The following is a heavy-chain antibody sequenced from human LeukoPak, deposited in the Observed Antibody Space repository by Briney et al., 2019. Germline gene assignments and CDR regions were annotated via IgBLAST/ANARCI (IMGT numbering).Heavy chain of an antibody. D-gene: IGHD3-10*01. CDR1: GFTFSSYA. J-gene: IGHJ4*02. CDR3: ARMRGVTPY. Sequence: GGSLRLSCAASGFTFSSYAMHWVRQAPGKGLEWVAVISYDGSNKYYADSVKGRFTISRDNSKNTLYLQMNSLRAEDTAVYYCARMRGVTPYWGQGTPVTVSS. CDR2: ISYDGSNK. V-gene: IGHV3-30-3*01.